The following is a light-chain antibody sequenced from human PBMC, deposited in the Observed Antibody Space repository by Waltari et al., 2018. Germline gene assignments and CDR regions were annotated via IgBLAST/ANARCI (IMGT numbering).Light chain of an antibody. J-gene: IGLJ1*01. V-gene: IGLV2-23*02. CDR3: CSYAGLGTYV. CDR2: EVI. CDR1: PSDVGHYDL. Sequence: QSALTQPASVSGTPGQSISISCTVTPSDVGHYDLVSWYQHHPGKAPKLLICEVIKRPSGVSSRFSGSKSGSTASLTISGLQPEDEADYYCCSYAGLGTYVFGSGTKVTVL.